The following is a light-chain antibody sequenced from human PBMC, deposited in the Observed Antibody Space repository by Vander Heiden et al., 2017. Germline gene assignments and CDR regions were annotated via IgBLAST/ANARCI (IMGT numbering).Light chain of an antibody. CDR1: RSNIGSNT. Sequence: QSVLTQPPSASGTPGQRGTISCSGTRSNIGSNTVNWYQHLPGAAPKLLIFTNNQRPSGVPDRFSGSKSGTSGSLAISGLQSEDEADYFCAAWDDSLNAFVFGTGTMVTVL. CDR3: AAWDDSLNAFV. V-gene: IGLV1-44*01. CDR2: TNN. J-gene: IGLJ1*01.